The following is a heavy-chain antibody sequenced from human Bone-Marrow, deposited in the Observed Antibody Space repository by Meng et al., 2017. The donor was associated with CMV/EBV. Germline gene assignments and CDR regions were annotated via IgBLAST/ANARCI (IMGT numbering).Heavy chain of an antibody. CDR2: ISTTSADK. CDR1: GFTFSDYY. Sequence: GESLKISCAASGFTFSDYYMSWIRQAPGKGLQWVASISTTSADKFYTDSLKGRFTISRDNAKNSLYLQMNSLRAEDTALYYCVRDYCVNGICYDAFTLWGQGTMVTVSS. J-gene: IGHJ3*01. CDR3: VRDYCVNGICYDAFTL. D-gene: IGHD2-8*01. V-gene: IGHV3-11*06.